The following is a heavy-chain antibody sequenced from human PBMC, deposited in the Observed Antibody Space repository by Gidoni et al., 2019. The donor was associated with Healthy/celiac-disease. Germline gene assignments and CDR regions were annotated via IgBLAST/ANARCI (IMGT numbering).Heavy chain of an antibody. CDR1: GFTSSSYA. V-gene: IGHV3-23*01. J-gene: IGHJ4*02. CDR3: AKDLSAAMATPFDY. Sequence: EVQLLESGGGLVQPGGSLRLSCAASGFTSSSYAMSWVRQAPGKGLGWVSAISGSGGSTYYADSVKGRFTISRDNSKNTLYLQMNSLRAEDTAVYYCAKDLSAAMATPFDYWGQGTLVTVSS. D-gene: IGHD5-18*01. CDR2: ISGSGGST.